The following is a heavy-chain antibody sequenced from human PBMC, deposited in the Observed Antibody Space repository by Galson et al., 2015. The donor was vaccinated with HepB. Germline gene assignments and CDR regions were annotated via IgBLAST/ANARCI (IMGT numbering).Heavy chain of an antibody. D-gene: IGHD2-8*01. Sequence: SLRLSCAASGFTFSIYAISLVRQAPGKGLEWVSAISGSGVSTYYADSVKGLVTISRDNSKNTLYLQMNSLRAEDTAVYYCARVNGAWNYWGQGTLVTVSS. V-gene: IGHV3-23*01. J-gene: IGHJ4*02. CDR2: ISGSGVST. CDR3: ARVNGAWNY. CDR1: GFTFSIYA.